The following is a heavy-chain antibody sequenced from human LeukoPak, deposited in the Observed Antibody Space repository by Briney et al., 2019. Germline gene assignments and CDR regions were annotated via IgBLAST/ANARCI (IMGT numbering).Heavy chain of an antibody. CDR1: GYIFSNYG. V-gene: IGHV1-18*01. D-gene: IGHD7-27*01. Sequence: SVKVSCKASGYIFSNYGITWVRQAPGHGLEWMGWISGHSGNTNYAQKFQDRATMTTDTSTSTAYMELRSLRFDDTAVYYCARDFAWGSGGAPIDDNWLDPWGQGILVTVSS. CDR2: ISGHSGNT. J-gene: IGHJ5*02. CDR3: ARDFAWGSGGAPIDDNWLDP.